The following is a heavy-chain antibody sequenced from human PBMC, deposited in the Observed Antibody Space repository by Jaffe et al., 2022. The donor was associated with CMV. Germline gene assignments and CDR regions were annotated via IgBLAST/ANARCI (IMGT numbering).Heavy chain of an antibody. D-gene: IGHD3-3*01. CDR1: GFTFSSYW. CDR2: INSDGSST. CDR3: ARAYYDFWNPYYYYYMDV. V-gene: IGHV3-74*01. Sequence: EVQLVESGGGLVQPGGSLRLSCAASGFTFSSYWMHWVRQAPGKGLVWVSRINSDGSSTSYADSVKGRFTISRDNAKNTLYLQMNSLRAEDTAVYYCARAYYDFWNPYYYYYMDVWGKGTTVTVSS. J-gene: IGHJ6*03.